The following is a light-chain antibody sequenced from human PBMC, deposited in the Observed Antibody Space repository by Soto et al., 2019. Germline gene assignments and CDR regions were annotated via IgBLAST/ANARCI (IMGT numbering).Light chain of an antibody. CDR1: QSVLYSSNNKNY. Sequence: DIVMTQSPDSLAVSLGERATINCKSSQSVLYSSNNKNYLAWYQQKPGQPPKLLIYWASTRESGVTDRFSGSGYGTDFTLPISSLQAEDVAVYYCQQYYSSPYTFGQGTKLEIK. V-gene: IGKV4-1*01. CDR2: WAS. CDR3: QQYYSSPYT. J-gene: IGKJ2*01.